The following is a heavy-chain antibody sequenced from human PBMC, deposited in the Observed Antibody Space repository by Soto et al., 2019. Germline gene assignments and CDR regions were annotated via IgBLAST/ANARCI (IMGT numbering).Heavy chain of an antibody. D-gene: IGHD4-17*01. CDR3: ASTVTHGYCYCGMDV. V-gene: IGHV1-69*13. CDR2: IIPIFGTA. J-gene: IGHJ6*02. Sequence: GAAVKFSCKASGGTFSSYAISWVRQAPGQGLEWMGGIIPIFGTANYAQKFQGRVTITADESTSTAYMELSSLRSEDTAVYYCASTVTHGYCYCGMDVWGQWTTVTVSS. CDR1: GGTFSSYA.